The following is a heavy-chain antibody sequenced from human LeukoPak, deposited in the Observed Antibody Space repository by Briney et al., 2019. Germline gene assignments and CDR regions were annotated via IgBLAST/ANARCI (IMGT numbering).Heavy chain of an antibody. CDR3: LTAGGAF. Sequence: PGGSLRLSCAASGFTFSSYWLTWVRQAPGKGLEWVATIKHDGSEKFYVDSMGGRFTISRENAKNSLYLQMNSLRAEDTAIYYCLTAGGAFWGQGTLVTVSS. D-gene: IGHD3-10*01. J-gene: IGHJ4*02. V-gene: IGHV3-7*05. CDR1: GFTFSSYW. CDR2: IKHDGSEK.